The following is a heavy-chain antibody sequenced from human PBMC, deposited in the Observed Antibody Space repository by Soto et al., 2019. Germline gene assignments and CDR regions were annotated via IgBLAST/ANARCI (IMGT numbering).Heavy chain of an antibody. CDR1: GSTFSSSA. CDR3: SRNTSGRQGSTLDI. V-gene: IGHV3-23*01. D-gene: IGHD6-19*01. CDR2: ISGSGSVT. Sequence: PGGSLRLSCAASGSTFSSSAMTWVRQAPGKGLEWVSAISGSGSVTYYTSSVRGRFTISRDNSRNTLYLQMNNLRAEDTAVYYCSRNTSGRQGSTLDIWGQGTMVT. J-gene: IGHJ3*02.